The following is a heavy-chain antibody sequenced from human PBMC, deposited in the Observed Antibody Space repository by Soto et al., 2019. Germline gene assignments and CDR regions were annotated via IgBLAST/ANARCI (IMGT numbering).Heavy chain of an antibody. D-gene: IGHD2-15*01. V-gene: IGHV4-31*03. CDR1: GGSISSGGYY. CDR3: ARGGDCSGGSCRTFNYYYYGMDV. J-gene: IGHJ6*02. Sequence: SETLSLTCTVSGGSISSGGYYWSWIRQHPGKGLEWIGYIYYSGSTYYNPSLKSRVTISVDTSKNQFSLKLSSVTAADTAVYYCARGGDCSGGSCRTFNYYYYGMDVWGQGTTVTVSS. CDR2: IYYSGST.